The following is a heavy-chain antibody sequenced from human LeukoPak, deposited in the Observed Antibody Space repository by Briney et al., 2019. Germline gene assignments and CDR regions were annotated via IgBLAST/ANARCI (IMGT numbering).Heavy chain of an antibody. CDR1: GFTFSSYS. D-gene: IGHD3-10*01. CDR2: INTGSSTM. CDR3: ARDSMVRGVLRSIY. J-gene: IGHJ4*02. V-gene: IGHV3-48*04. Sequence: PGGSLRLSCAASGFTFSSYSMNWVRQAPGKGLEWVSYINTGSSTMYYADSVKGRFTISRDNAKNSLYLQMNSLRAEDTAVYYCARDSMVRGVLRSIYWGQGTLVTVSS.